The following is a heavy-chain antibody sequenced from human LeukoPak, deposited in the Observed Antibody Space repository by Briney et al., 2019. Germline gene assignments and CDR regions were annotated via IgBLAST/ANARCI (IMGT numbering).Heavy chain of an antibody. CDR1: GYTFTGYY. Sequence: ASVKVSCKASGYTFTGYYMHWVRQAPGQGLEWMGWINPNSGGTNYAQKFQGWVTMTRDTSISTAYMELSRLRSDDTAVYYCARDGRYSGYDSFDYWGQGTLVTVSS. V-gene: IGHV1-2*04. CDR2: INPNSGGT. D-gene: IGHD5-12*01. J-gene: IGHJ4*02. CDR3: ARDGRYSGYDSFDY.